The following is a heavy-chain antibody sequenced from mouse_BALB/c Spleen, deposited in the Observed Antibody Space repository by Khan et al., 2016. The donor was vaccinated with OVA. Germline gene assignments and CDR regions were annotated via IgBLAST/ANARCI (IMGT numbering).Heavy chain of an antibody. J-gene: IGHJ3*01. CDR2: IWTGGIT. CDR3: ARSYDYAGGGFAY. Sequence: VQLEESGPGLVAPSQSLYITCTVSGFSLSNYGVHWVRQPPGKGLEWLGVIWTGGITNYNSALMSRLSISKDNSKSQVFLKMNRLQTDDIAIYYYARSYDYAGGGFAYWGQGTLVTVSA. CDR1: GFSLSNYG. V-gene: IGHV2-9*02. D-gene: IGHD2-4*01.